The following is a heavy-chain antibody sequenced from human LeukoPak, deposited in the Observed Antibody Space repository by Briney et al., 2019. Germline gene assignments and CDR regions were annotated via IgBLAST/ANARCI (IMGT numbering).Heavy chain of an antibody. CDR1: GFTFSSYA. V-gene: IGHV3-64*01. D-gene: IGHD4-17*01. J-gene: IGHJ6*03. CDR3: AREATTVTTFTYYYYMDV. CDR2: ISSNGGST. Sequence: GGSLRLSCAASGFTFSSYAMHWVRQAPGKGLEYVSAISSNGGSTYYANSVKGRFTISRDNSKNTLYLQMGSLRAEDMAVYYCAREATTVTTFTYYYYMDVWGKGTTVTISS.